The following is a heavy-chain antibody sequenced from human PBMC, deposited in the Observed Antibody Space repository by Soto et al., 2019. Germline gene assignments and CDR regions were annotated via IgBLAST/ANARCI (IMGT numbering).Heavy chain of an antibody. J-gene: IGHJ4*02. V-gene: IGHV1-3*01. Sequence: ASVKVSCKASGYTFTNYAMHWVRQAPGQRLEWMGWINAGNGNTKYSQKFQGRVTITRDTSASTAYMELSSLRSEDTAVYYCARDVSIAAALYDYWGQGTLVTVSS. CDR2: INAGNGNT. D-gene: IGHD6-13*01. CDR1: GYTFTNYA. CDR3: ARDVSIAAALYDY.